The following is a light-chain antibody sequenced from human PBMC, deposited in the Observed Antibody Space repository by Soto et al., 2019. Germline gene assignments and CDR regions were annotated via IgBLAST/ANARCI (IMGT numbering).Light chain of an antibody. CDR3: QSYDNSLSGPVV. Sequence: QSALTQPASVSGSPGQSITISCTGTSNDIGSYNLVSWYQHHPGKAPRLIIYEGSKRPSGVSNRFSGSKSGNTASLTISGLQAEDEADYYCQSYDNSLSGPVVFGGGTKLTVL. CDR1: SNDIGSYNL. CDR2: EGS. V-gene: IGLV2-14*02. J-gene: IGLJ3*02.